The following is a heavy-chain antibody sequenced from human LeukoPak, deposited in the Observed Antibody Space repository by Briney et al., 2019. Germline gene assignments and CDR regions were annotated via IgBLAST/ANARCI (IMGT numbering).Heavy chain of an antibody. CDR1: GYTFTGYY. D-gene: IGHD2-15*01. Sequence: ASVKVSCKASGYTFTGYYMHWLRQAPGQGLEWMGWINPNSGVTNYAQKFQGRVAMTRDTSISTAYMELSRLRSDDTAVYYCASEFGYCSGGSCYSDPTEYFQHWGQGTLVTVSS. J-gene: IGHJ1*01. V-gene: IGHV1-2*02. CDR3: ASEFGYCSGGSCYSDPTEYFQH. CDR2: INPNSGVT.